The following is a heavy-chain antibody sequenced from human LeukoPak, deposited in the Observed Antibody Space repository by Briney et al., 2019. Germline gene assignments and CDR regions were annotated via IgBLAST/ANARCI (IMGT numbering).Heavy chain of an antibody. V-gene: IGHV4-4*07. D-gene: IGHD4-23*01. CDR3: ARVPNDNSPKGAFDI. CDR2: IYTSGST. CDR1: GGSISSYY. J-gene: IGHJ3*02. Sequence: PSETLSLTCTVSGGSISSYYWSWIRQPAGKGLEWIWRIYTSGSTNYNPSRKSRVTMSVDTSKNQFSLKLSSVTAADTAVYYCARVPNDNSPKGAFDIWGQGTMVTVSS.